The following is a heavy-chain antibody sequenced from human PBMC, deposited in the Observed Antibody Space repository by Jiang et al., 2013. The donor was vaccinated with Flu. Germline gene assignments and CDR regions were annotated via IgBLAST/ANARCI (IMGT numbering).Heavy chain of an antibody. CDR2: MNPNSGNT. V-gene: IGHV1-8*01. CDR3: ARGRNFDLDY. J-gene: IGHJ4*02. Sequence: EWMGWMNPNSGNTGYAQKFQGRVTMTRNTSLSTAYMELSSLRSEDTAVYYCARGRNFDLDYWGQGTLVTVSS. D-gene: IGHD3-9*01.